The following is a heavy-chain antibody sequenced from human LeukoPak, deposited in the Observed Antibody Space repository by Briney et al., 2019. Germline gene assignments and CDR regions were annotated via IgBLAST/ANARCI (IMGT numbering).Heavy chain of an antibody. V-gene: IGHV3-66*04. D-gene: IGHD5-18*01. CDR1: GFTVSLNY. CDR2: LYSDGST. Sequence: SGGSLRLSFAASGFTVSLNYMSWVRQAPGKGLEWVSTLYSDGSTYYGDSVKGRFTISRDTSKSTLYLQMNSLRAEDTAVYYCARRSGYSYAYVGDYWGQGTLVTVSS. J-gene: IGHJ4*02. CDR3: ARRSGYSYAYVGDY.